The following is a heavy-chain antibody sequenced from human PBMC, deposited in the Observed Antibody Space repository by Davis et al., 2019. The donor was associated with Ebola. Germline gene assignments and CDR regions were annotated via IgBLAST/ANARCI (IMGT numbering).Heavy chain of an antibody. CDR1: GGSFSGYY. CDR3: ARARFGPDYFDY. V-gene: IGHV4-34*01. D-gene: IGHD3-10*01. Sequence: MPSETLSLTCAVYGGSFSGYYWSWIRQPPGKGLEWIGEINHSGSTNYNPSLKSRVTISVDTSKNQFSLKLSSVTAADTAVYYCARARFGPDYFDYWGQGTLVTVSS. CDR2: INHSGST. J-gene: IGHJ4*02.